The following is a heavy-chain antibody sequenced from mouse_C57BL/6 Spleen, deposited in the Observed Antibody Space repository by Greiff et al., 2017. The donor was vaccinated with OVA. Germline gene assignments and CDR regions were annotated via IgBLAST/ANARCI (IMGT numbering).Heavy chain of an antibody. Sequence: EVQLQESGPGLVKPSQSLSLTCSVTGYSITSGYYWNWIRQFPGNKLEWMGYISYDGSNNYNPSLKNRISITRDTSKNQFFLKLNSVTTEDTATYYCARGEFITPVVRYAIDYWGQGTSVTVSS. CDR2: ISYDGSN. CDR3: ARGEFITPVVRYAIDY. D-gene: IGHD1-1*01. CDR1: GYSITSGYY. V-gene: IGHV3-6*01. J-gene: IGHJ4*01.